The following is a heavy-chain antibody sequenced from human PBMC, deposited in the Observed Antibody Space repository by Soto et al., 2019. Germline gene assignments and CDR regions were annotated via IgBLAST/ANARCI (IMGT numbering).Heavy chain of an antibody. V-gene: IGHV3-21*01. CDR1: GFTFSSYS. Sequence: RASLRLSCAASGFTFSSYSMNLVRQAPGKGLGCVSSISSSTSYIYYADSVKGRFTISRDNAKNSLYLQMNSLRAEDTAVYYCAGGIAVAGTPTSMEGWGQATTVTVSS. CDR2: ISSSTSYI. J-gene: IGHJ6*02. D-gene: IGHD6-19*01. CDR3: AGGIAVAGTPTSMEG.